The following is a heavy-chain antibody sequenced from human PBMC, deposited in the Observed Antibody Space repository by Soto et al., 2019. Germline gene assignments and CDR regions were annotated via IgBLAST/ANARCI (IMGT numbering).Heavy chain of an antibody. CDR2: ISGSGGST. Sequence: EVQLLESGGGLVQPGGSLRLSCAASGFTFSNYAMNWVRQAPGKGLEWVSVISGSGGSTYYADSVKGRFSISRDNSKNTLYLQMNSLRAEDTAVYYCAKRATGTYFDYWGQGTLVTVSS. CDR3: AKRATGTYFDY. J-gene: IGHJ4*02. D-gene: IGHD1-1*01. V-gene: IGHV3-23*01. CDR1: GFTFSNYA.